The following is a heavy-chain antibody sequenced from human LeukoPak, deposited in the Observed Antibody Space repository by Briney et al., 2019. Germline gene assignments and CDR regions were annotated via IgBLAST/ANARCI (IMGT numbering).Heavy chain of an antibody. CDR3: ARFTMITSSPFDY. V-gene: IGHV4-31*03. J-gene: IGHJ4*02. CDR1: GGSISSGGYY. Sequence: SQTLSLTCTVSGGSISSGGYYWSWIRQHPGKGLEWIGYIYYSGGIYYNPSLKSRVTISVDTSKNQFSLKLSSVTAADTAVYYCARFTMITSSPFDYWGQGTLVTVSS. CDR2: IYYSGGI. D-gene: IGHD3-22*01.